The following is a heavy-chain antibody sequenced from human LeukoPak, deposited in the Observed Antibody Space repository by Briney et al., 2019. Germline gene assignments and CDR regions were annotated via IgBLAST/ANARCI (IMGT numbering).Heavy chain of an antibody. CDR3: ARATSNVAVVPAAVDY. CDR1: GFTFGDYA. D-gene: IGHD2-2*01. Sequence: GGSLRLSCTASGFTFGDYAMSWFRQAPGKGLEWVSSISSSSNYIYYADSVKGRFTISRDNAKNSLYLQMNSLRVEDTAVYYCARATSNVAVVPAAVDYWGQGTLVTVSS. J-gene: IGHJ4*02. CDR2: ISSSSNYI. V-gene: IGHV3-21*01.